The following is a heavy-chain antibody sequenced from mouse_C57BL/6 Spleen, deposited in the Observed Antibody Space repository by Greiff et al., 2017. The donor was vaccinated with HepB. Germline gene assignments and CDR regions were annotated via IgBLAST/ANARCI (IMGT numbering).Heavy chain of an antibody. V-gene: IGHV14-3*01. CDR3: ARDTTVVATWDYFDY. CDR1: GFNIKNTY. CDR2: IDPANGNT. J-gene: IGHJ2*01. D-gene: IGHD1-1*01. Sequence: VQLQQSVAELVRPGASVKLSCTASGFNIKNTYMHWVKQRPEQGLEWIGRIDPANGNTKYAPKFQGKATITADPSSNTAYLQLSSLTSEDTAIYYCARDTTVVATWDYFDYWGQGTTLTVSS.